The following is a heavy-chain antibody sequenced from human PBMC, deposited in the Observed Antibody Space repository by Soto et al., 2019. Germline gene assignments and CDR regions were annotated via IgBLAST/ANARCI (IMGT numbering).Heavy chain of an antibody. D-gene: IGHD3-3*01. V-gene: IGHV3-30*03. CDR1: TVTINVHG. CDR2: ISNDGRAQ. J-gene: IGHJ5*01. CDR3: ARDIWSGDYKWFDS. Sequence: LRLSCTSSTVTINVHGIQWVRQAPGKGLEWVAFISNDGRAQYYADSVKGRFTISRDYSKNTVDLQMNSLRNEETAVYYCARDIWSGDYKWFDSWCPGTLVTVSS.